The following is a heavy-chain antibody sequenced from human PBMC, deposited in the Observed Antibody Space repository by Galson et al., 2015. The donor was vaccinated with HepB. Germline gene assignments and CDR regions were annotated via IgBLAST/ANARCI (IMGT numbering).Heavy chain of an antibody. CDR2: ISAYNGNT. V-gene: IGHV1-18*01. D-gene: IGHD1-26*01. CDR1: GYTFTSYG. J-gene: IGHJ5*02. Sequence: SVKVSCKASGYTFTSYGISWVRQAPGQGLEWMGWISAYNGNTNYAQKLQGRVTMTTDTSTSTAYMELRSLGSDDTAVYYCARFGGSYSLYNWFDPWGQGTLVTVSS. CDR3: ARFGGSYSLYNWFDP.